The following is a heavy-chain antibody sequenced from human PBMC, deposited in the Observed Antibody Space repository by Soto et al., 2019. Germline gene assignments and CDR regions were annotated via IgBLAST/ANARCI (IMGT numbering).Heavy chain of an antibody. CDR2: INHSGST. D-gene: IGHD1-26*01. V-gene: IGHV4-34*01. CDR1: CGSFSGYY. CDR3: ARARGEGATTDNWFDP. J-gene: IGHJ5*02. Sequence: SETLSLTCAVYCGSFSGYYWGWIRQPPGKGLEWIGEINHSGSTNYNPSLKSRVTISVDTSKNQFSLKLSSVTAADTAVYYCARARGEGATTDNWFDPWGQGTLVTVSS.